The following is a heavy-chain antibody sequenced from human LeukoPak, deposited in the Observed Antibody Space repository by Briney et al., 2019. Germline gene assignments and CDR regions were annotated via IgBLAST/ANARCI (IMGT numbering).Heavy chain of an antibody. Sequence: GRSLRLSCAASGFTFDDYAMHWVRHAPGKGLEWVSGISWNSGSIGYADSVKGRFTISRDNAKNSLYLQMNSLRAEDMALYYCAKAEYYYYYYMDVWGKGTTVTVSS. CDR2: ISWNSGSI. CDR1: GFTFDDYA. CDR3: AKAEYYYYYYMDV. J-gene: IGHJ6*03. V-gene: IGHV3-9*03.